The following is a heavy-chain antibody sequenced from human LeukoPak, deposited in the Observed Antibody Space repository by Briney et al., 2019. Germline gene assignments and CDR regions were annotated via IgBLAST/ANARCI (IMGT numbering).Heavy chain of an antibody. CDR1: GFTFSSYA. D-gene: IGHD3-22*01. V-gene: IGHV3-30*02. Sequence: GGSLRLSCAASGFTFSSYAMHWVRQAPGKGLEWVAFIRYDANNKYYADSVKGRFTISRDNSKNTLYLQMNSLRAEDTAVYYCARDSSGYMENWFDPWGQGTLVTVSS. J-gene: IGHJ5*02. CDR3: ARDSSGYMENWFDP. CDR2: IRYDANNK.